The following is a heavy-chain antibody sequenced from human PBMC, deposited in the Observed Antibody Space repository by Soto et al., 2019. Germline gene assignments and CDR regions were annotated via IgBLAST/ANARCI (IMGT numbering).Heavy chain of an antibody. V-gene: IGHV4-59*01. CDR1: GGSISSYY. CDR2: IYYSGST. D-gene: IGHD4-17*01. Sequence: SETLSLTCTVSGGSISSYYWSWIRQPPGKGPEWIGYIYYSGSTNYNPSLKSRVTISVDTSKNQFSLKLSSVTAADTAVYYCASVTTASYYYYYMDVWGKGTTVTVSS. J-gene: IGHJ6*03. CDR3: ASVTTASYYYYYMDV.